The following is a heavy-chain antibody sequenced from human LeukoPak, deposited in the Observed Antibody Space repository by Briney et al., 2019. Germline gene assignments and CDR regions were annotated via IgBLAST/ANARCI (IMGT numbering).Heavy chain of an antibody. CDR1: GYTFTSYG. D-gene: IGHD6-19*01. CDR3: ARTSESGWREFDY. V-gene: IGHV1-18*01. J-gene: IGHJ4*02. Sequence: ASVKVSCKASGYTFTSYGISWVRQAPGQGLEWVGWISAYNDNRNYVQKFQGRVTMTTDTSTSTAYMELRSLRSDDTAIYYCARTSESGWREFDYWGQGTLVTVSA. CDR2: ISAYNDNR.